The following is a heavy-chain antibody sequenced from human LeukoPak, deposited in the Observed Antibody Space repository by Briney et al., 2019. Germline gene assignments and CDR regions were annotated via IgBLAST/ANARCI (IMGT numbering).Heavy chain of an antibody. CDR1: AFTFSSYW. J-gene: IGHJ4*02. CDR3: AREYYYGSGSYYNGY. D-gene: IGHD3-10*01. CDR2: IKQDGSEK. V-gene: IGHV3-7*04. Sequence: GGSLRLSCAASAFTFSSYWMSWVRQAPGKGLEWVANIKQDGSEKYYVDSVKGRFTISRDNAKKSLYLQMNSLRAEDTAVYYCAREYYYGSGSYYNGYWGQGTLVTVSS.